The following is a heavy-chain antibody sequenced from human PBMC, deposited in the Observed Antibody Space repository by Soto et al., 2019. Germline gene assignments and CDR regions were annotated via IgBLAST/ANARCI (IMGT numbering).Heavy chain of an antibody. CDR2: IYYSGST. V-gene: IGHV4-59*08. CDR3: ARYYDILTGYYRGYYYYYMDV. Sequence: SETLSLTCTVSGGSISSYYWSWIRQPPGKGLEWIGYIYYSGSTNYNPSLKSRVTISVDTSKNHFSRKLSSVTAADTAVYYCARYYDILTGYYRGYYYYYMDVWGKGTTVTVSS. CDR1: GGSISSYY. J-gene: IGHJ6*03. D-gene: IGHD3-9*01.